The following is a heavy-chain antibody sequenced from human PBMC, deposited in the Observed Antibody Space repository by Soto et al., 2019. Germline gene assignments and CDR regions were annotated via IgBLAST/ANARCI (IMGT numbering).Heavy chain of an antibody. Sequence: DSLQVSCKAPGDTFTSYYMHWVRQAPGHGLEWMGVINPNGGSTRFAQKFQGRVTMTSDTSTSTVYMELRGLTSEDTAVYYCARSSGGVCGIIIEGTIWFAPWGQGNLVTVYS. CDR2: INPNGGST. J-gene: IGHJ5*02. CDR1: GDTFTSYY. D-gene: IGHD3-16*01. V-gene: IGHV1-46*01. CDR3: ARSSGGVCGIIIEGTIWFAP.